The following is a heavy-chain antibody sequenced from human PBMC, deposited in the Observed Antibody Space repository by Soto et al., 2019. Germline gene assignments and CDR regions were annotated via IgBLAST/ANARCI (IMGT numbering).Heavy chain of an antibody. CDR2: IIPIFGTA. V-gene: IGHV1-69*13. CDR3: ARAWLPPSSIAAAGTYPADYYGMDV. Sequence: GASVKVSCKASGGTFSSYAISWVRQAPGQGLEWMGGIIPIFGTANYAQKFQGRVTITADESTSTAYMELSSLRSEDTAVYYCARAWLPPSSIAAAGTYPADYYGMDVWGQGTTVTVSS. J-gene: IGHJ6*02. D-gene: IGHD6-13*01. CDR1: GGTFSSYA.